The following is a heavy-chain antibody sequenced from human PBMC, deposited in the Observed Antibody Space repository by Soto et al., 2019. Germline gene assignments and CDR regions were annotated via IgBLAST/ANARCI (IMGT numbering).Heavy chain of an antibody. J-gene: IGHJ5*02. CDR2: IIPIFGTA. Sequence: SVKVSCKASGGTFSSYAISWVRQAPGQGLEWMGGIIPIFGTANYAQKFQGRVTITADESTSTAYMELSSLRSEDTAVYYCASSKGGSSNNWFDPRGQGTLVTVSS. V-gene: IGHV1-69*13. CDR1: GGTFSSYA. D-gene: IGHD1-26*01. CDR3: ASSKGGSSNNWFDP.